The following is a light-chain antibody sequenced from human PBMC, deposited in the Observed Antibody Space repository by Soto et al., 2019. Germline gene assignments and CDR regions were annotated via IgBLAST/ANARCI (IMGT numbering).Light chain of an antibody. Sequence: IKMTESPSSLSASVGDRFTITGQASQDMSNNLNWYTQKQGKAPKLXXYDAYNLETGVPSRFSESASGTDGPVTISSLKQEDGPTSSRQQSYNLPITFGQGTRLEI. CDR3: QQSYNLPIT. CDR1: QDMSNN. CDR2: DAY. J-gene: IGKJ5*01. V-gene: IGKV1-33*01.